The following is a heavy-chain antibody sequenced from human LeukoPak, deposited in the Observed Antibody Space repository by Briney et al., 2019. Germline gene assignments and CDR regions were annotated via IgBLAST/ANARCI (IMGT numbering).Heavy chain of an antibody. CDR1: GFTFSSYA. Sequence: GGSLKLSCAASGFTFSSYAMSRVRQAPGKGLEWVSAISGSGGSTYYADSVKGRFTISRDNSKNTLYLQMNSLRAEDTAVYYCAKTLGYCSGGSCYYFDYWGQGTLVTVSS. CDR3: AKTLGYCSGGSCYYFDY. V-gene: IGHV3-23*01. J-gene: IGHJ4*02. CDR2: ISGSGGST. D-gene: IGHD2-15*01.